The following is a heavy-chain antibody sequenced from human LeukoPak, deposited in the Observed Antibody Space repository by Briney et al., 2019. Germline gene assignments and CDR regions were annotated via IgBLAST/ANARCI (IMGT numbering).Heavy chain of an antibody. CDR3: ARSPNFDWLSSPPRYFDY. D-gene: IGHD3-9*01. V-gene: IGHV4-59*01. CDR2: IYYSEST. J-gene: IGHJ4*02. CDR1: GGSISSYY. Sequence: PSETLSLTCTVSGGSISSYYWSWIRQPPGKGLEWIGYIYYSESTNYNPSLKSRVTISVDTSKNQFSLKLSSVTAADTAVYYCARSPNFDWLSSPPRYFDYWGQGTLVTVSS.